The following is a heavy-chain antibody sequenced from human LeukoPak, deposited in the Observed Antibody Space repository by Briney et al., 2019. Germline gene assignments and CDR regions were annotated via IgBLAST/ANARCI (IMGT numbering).Heavy chain of an antibody. CDR1: GFTFSSYA. CDR2: ISFDGSTK. Sequence: PGRSLRLSCAASGFTFSSYAMHWVRQAPGKGLEGVAVISFDGSTKYYADSVKCRFTISEDNSKNTLILQMNSLRAEDTAVYYCAKEGDNRNVPAYWGQGNLVTVSS. J-gene: IGHJ4*02. CDR3: AKEGDNRNVPAY. D-gene: IGHD1-1*01. V-gene: IGHV3-30*18.